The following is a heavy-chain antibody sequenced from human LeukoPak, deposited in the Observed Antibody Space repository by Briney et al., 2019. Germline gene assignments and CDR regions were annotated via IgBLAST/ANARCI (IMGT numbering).Heavy chain of an antibody. CDR1: GLTLSSYW. CDR3: GKGGGRFED. J-gene: IGHJ4*02. Sequence: GGSLRLSCAASGLTLSSYWMTWVRQAPGKGLEWVASIKEDGSDKSYVDSVKGRFTISRDSATNSLSLQMSSLRADDTAVYYGGKGGGRFEDWGQGTLVTVSS. CDR2: IKEDGSDK. D-gene: IGHD2-15*01. V-gene: IGHV3-7*05.